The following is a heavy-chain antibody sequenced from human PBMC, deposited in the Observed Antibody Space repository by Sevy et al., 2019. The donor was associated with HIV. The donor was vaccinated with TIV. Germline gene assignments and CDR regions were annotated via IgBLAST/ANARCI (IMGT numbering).Heavy chain of an antibody. CDR3: GNDSYSSSWYHSYYSDGMDL. V-gene: IGHV3-43*01. CDR2: ISWDGGST. CDR1: GFTFDDYT. D-gene: IGHD6-13*01. J-gene: IGHJ6*01. Sequence: GGSLRLSCAASGFTFDDYTMHWVRQAPGKGLEWVSLISWDGGSTYYADSVKGRFTISRDNSKNSLYLQMNSLRTEDTALYYCGNDSYSSSWYHSYYSDGMDLWGQGTTVTVSS.